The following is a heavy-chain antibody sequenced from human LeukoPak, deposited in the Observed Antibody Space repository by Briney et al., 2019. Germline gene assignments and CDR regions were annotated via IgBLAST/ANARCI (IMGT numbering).Heavy chain of an antibody. J-gene: IGHJ4*02. Sequence: GGSLRLSCAASGFTFSSYSMDWVRQAPGKGLEWISFISSSSGTIYYADSVKGRFTISRDNAKNSLYLQMNSLRDEDTAVYYCVRGRNYPDYWGRGTLVTVSS. CDR3: VRGRNYPDY. CDR1: GFTFSSYS. V-gene: IGHV3-48*02. CDR2: ISSSSGTI.